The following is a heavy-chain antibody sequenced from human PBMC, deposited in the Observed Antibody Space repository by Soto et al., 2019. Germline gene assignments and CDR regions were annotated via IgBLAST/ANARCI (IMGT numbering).Heavy chain of an antibody. D-gene: IGHD2-15*01. V-gene: IGHV3-66*01. CDR2: IYSGGST. CDR3: ARDRGGTLGSSGGDLLLRYYYYYMDV. CDR1: GFTVSSNY. Sequence: GGSLRLSCAASGFTVSSNYMSWVRQAPGKGLEWVSVIYSGGSTYYADSVKGRFTISRDNSKNTLYLQMNSLRAEDTAGYYCARDRGGTLGSSGGDLLLRYYYYYMDVWGKGTTVTVSS. J-gene: IGHJ6*03.